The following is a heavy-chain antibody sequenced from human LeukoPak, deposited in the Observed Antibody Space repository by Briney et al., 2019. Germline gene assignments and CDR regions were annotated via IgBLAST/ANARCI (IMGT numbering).Heavy chain of an antibody. D-gene: IGHD3-10*01. Sequence: SETLSLTCAVSGGSISSGGYSWSWIRQPPGKGLEWIGCIYHSGSTYYNPSLKSRVTISVDRSKNQFSLKLSSVTAADTAVYYCARDSGEFRAGCYYYGMDVWGQGTTVTVSS. V-gene: IGHV4-30-2*01. CDR1: GGSISSGGYS. CDR3: ARDSGEFRAGCYYYGMDV. CDR2: IYHSGST. J-gene: IGHJ6*02.